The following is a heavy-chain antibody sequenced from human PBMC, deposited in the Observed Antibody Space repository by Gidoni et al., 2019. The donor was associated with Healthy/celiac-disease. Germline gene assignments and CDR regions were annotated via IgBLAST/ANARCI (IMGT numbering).Heavy chain of an antibody. J-gene: IGHJ4*02. D-gene: IGHD3-22*01. V-gene: IGHV4-34*01. CDR2: SNDSGST. CDR3: ARGQDYYGSSGLTDY. CDR1: GGYFSGDS. Sequence: QLRLQQSGAGLLKPSETLSLSFAAYGGYFSGDSWSCIRQPPGKGLEWLGESNDSGSTNYNPSLKSRVTIAVDTSKNQFSLKLSSVTAADTAVYYCARGQDYYGSSGLTDYWGQGTLVTVSS.